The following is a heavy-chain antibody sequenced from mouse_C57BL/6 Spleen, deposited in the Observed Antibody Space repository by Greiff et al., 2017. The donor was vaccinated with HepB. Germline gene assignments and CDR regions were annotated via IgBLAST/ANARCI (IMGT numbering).Heavy chain of an antibody. CDR2: ILPGSGST. D-gene: IGHD1-1*01. CDR3: ASITTVVANWYFDV. V-gene: IGHV1-9*01. CDR1: GYTFTGYW. J-gene: IGHJ1*03. Sequence: VNVVESGAELMKPGASVKLSCKATGYTFTGYWIEWVKQRPGHGLEWIGEILPGSGSTNYNEKFKGKATFTADTSANTAYMQLSSLTTEDSAIYYCASITTVVANWYFDVWGTGTTVTVSS.